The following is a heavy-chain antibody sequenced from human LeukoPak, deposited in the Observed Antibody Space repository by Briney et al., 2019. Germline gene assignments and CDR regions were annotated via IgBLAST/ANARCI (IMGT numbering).Heavy chain of an antibody. CDR3: ARVDTAMVRTFDY. V-gene: IGHV3-74*01. Sequence: PGGSLRLSCAASGFTFSSYWMHWVRQPPGKGLVWVPRINSDGYSTSYADSVKGRFTISRDSAKNTLYLQMNSLRAEDTAIYYCARVDTAMVRTFDYWGQGTLVTVSS. CDR1: GFTFSSYW. D-gene: IGHD5-18*01. CDR2: INSDGYST. J-gene: IGHJ4*02.